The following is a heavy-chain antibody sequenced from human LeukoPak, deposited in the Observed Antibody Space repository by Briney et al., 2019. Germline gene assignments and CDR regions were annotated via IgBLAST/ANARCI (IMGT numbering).Heavy chain of an antibody. D-gene: IGHD1-26*01. Sequence: PGGSLRLSCAASGFTFSSYAMHWVRQAPGKGLEWVAVISYDGSNKYYADSVKGRFTISRDNSKNTLYLQMNSLRAEDTAVYYCARDFELRVGPRPDWGQGTLVTVSS. CDR3: ARDFELRVGPRPD. V-gene: IGHV3-30-3*01. CDR2: ISYDGSNK. J-gene: IGHJ4*02. CDR1: GFTFSSYA.